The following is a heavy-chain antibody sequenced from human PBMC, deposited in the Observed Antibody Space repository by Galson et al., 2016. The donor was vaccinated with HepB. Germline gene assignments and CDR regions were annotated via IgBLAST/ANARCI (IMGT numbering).Heavy chain of an antibody. CDR3: ARDARGIAAYDY. D-gene: IGHD6-13*01. V-gene: IGHV3-33*01. J-gene: IGHJ4*02. CDR2: IWYDGSTN. Sequence: SLRLSCAASGFTFSSYGMHWVRQAPGKGLEWVAAIWYDGSTNYYADSVKGRFTISKDNSKNTLFLQMNSLRAEDTAVYYCARDARGIAAYDYWGQGTLVTVSS. CDR1: GFTFSSYG.